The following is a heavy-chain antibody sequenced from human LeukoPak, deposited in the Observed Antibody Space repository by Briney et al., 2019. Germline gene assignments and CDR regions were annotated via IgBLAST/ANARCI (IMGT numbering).Heavy chain of an antibody. V-gene: IGHV3-66*02. CDR3: ARGQTIVGATPFDY. CDR2: IYSGGST. J-gene: IGHJ4*02. Sequence: GGSLRLSCAASGFTFSSNYMSWVRQAPGKGLEWVSVIYSGGSTYYADSVKGRFTISRDNSKNTLYLQMNSLRAEDTAVYYCARGQTIVGATPFDYWGQGTLVTVSS. D-gene: IGHD1-26*01. CDR1: GFTFSSNY.